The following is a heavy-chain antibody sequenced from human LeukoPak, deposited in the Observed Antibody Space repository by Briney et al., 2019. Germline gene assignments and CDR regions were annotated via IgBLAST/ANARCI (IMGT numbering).Heavy chain of an antibody. CDR2: ISGSDTST. D-gene: IGHD4-23*01. Sequence: PGGSLRLSCAASGFTFSTYAMSWVRQAPGKGLEWVSVISGSDTSTYYADSVRGRFTISRDNSKNTVYLQMSSLRAGDTAVYYCAKGGNSYSDYWGQGTLVTVSS. CDR1: GFTFSTYA. V-gene: IGHV3-23*01. J-gene: IGHJ4*02. CDR3: AKGGNSYSDY.